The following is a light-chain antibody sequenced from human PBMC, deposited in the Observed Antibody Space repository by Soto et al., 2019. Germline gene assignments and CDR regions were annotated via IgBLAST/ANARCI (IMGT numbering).Light chain of an antibody. CDR3: QQSYSTPMVT. Sequence: DIQMTQSPSSLSASVGDRVTITCRASQSISSYLNWYQQKPGKAPKLLIYAASSLQSGVPSRFXXXXXXXXXXXXXXSLXPEDFATYYCQQSYSTPMVTFGPGTKVDIK. V-gene: IGKV1-39*01. CDR2: AAS. CDR1: QSISSY. J-gene: IGKJ3*01.